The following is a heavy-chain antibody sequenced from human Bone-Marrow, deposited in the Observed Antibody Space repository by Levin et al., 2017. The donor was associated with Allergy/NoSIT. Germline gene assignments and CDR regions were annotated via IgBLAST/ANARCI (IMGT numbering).Heavy chain of an antibody. CDR1: GFRFNDHA. V-gene: IGHV3-9*01. J-gene: IGHJ6*01. Sequence: GGSLRLSCEASGFRFNDHAMHWVRQVSGKGLEWVSGMNWNGGSIGYADSVKGRFTISRDNAKNSLYLGMNSLRAGYTGFYYCTRDIGESYGYYGMDVWGQGTAVTVS. CDR2: MNWNGGSI. D-gene: IGHD3-16*01. CDR3: TRDIGESYGYYGMDV.